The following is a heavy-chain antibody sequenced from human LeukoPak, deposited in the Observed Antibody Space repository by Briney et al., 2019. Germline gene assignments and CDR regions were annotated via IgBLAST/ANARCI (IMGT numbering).Heavy chain of an antibody. CDR3: ATPTYFDILSGG. CDR1: GVSITINYW. D-gene: IGHD3-9*01. Sequence: SETLSLTCTVSGVSITINYWWSWVRQSPGEGLEWIGEIHHSGNTTYNPSLKSRVTMSLDKSRNQISLKLRSVTAADTAVYYCATPTYFDILSGGWGRGTLVTVSS. J-gene: IGHJ4*02. V-gene: IGHV4-4*02. CDR2: IHHSGNT.